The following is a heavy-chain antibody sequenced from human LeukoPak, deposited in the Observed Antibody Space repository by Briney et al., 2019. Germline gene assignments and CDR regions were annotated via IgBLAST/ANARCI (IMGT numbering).Heavy chain of an antibody. Sequence: GGSLRLSCAASGFTFSSYAMHWVRQAPGKGLEWVAVISYDGSNKYYADSVKGRFTISRDNSKNTLYLQMNSLRAEDTAVYYCARFPSGLQAFDYWGQGTLVTVSS. CDR2: ISYDGSNK. J-gene: IGHJ4*02. CDR1: GFTFSSYA. D-gene: IGHD5-24*01. CDR3: ARFPSGLQAFDY. V-gene: IGHV3-30-3*01.